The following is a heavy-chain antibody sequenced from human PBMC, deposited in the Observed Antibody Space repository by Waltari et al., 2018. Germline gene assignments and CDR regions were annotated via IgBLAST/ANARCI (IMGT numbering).Heavy chain of an antibody. CDR2: VNYIGTT. V-gene: IGHV4-39*01. J-gene: IGHJ4*02. Sequence: QLQLQESGPRLVKPSETLSLTCTVSDDSIRSNIYYWGCIRQPPGKGLGWIGSVNYIGTTYYNPSLKSRVTISVDTSKNQFSLKLNSVTAADTAVYYCARIPYYYDSSGSRYFDYWGQGTLVTVSS. CDR3: ARIPYYYDSSGSRYFDY. CDR1: DDSIRSNIYY. D-gene: IGHD3-22*01.